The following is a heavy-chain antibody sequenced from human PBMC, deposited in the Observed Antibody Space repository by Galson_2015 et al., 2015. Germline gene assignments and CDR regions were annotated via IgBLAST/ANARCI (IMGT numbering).Heavy chain of an antibody. V-gene: IGHV3-48*03. Sequence: SLRLSCAASGFSLSSCEMNWVRQAPGDGLEWVSYISSSGSTRYYADSVKGRFTISRDNARNSLFLQMDSLRAEDTAVYYCACLSSYDTYIGYWGQGTLVTVSS. CDR1: GFSLSSCE. CDR3: ACLSSYDTYIGY. J-gene: IGHJ4*02. CDR2: ISSSGSTR. D-gene: IGHD3-22*01.